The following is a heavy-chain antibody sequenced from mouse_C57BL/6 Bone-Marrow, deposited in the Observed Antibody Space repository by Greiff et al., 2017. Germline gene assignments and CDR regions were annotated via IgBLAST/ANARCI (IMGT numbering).Heavy chain of an antibody. D-gene: IGHD1-1*01. Sequence: EVQGVESGEGLVKPGGSLKLSCAASGFTFSSYAMSWVRQTPEKRLEWVAYISSGGDYIYYADTVKGRFTISRDNARNTLYLQMSSLKSEDTAMXYCTRGITTVVSDYAMDYWGQGTSVTVSS. CDR1: GFTFSSYA. V-gene: IGHV5-9-1*02. J-gene: IGHJ4*01. CDR2: ISSGGDYI. CDR3: TRGITTVVSDYAMDY.